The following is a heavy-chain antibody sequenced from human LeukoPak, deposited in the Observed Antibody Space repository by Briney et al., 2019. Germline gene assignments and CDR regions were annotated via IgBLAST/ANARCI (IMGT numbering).Heavy chain of an antibody. CDR1: GFSFSVYA. CDR2: INGDGSNT. D-gene: IGHD1-1*01. CDR3: TKDFSNSWNVEI. J-gene: IGHJ3*02. Sequence: GGSLRLSCAASGFSFSVYAMSWVRQAPGKGLEWVSGINGDGSNTYYADSVKGRFTISRDNSKNTLYLQMNSLRAEDTAVYYCTKDFSNSWNVEIWGQGTMVTVSS. V-gene: IGHV3-23*01.